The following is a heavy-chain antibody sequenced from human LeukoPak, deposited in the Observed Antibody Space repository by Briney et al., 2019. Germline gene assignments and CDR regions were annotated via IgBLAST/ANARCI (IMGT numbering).Heavy chain of an antibody. CDR2: IIPILGIA. D-gene: IGHD3-10*01. V-gene: IGHV1-69*04. Sequence: SVKVSCKASGATFTSYAISWGRQAPGQGLGWMGRIIPILGIANYAQKFQGRVTITADKSTSTAYMELSSLRSEDTAVYFGAKQEGFGELYYDPWGQGTLVTVSS. CDR1: GATFTSYA. J-gene: IGHJ5*02. CDR3: AKQEGFGELYYDP.